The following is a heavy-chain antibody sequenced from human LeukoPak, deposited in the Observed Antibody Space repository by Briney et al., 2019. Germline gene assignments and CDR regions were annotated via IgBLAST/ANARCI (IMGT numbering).Heavy chain of an antibody. V-gene: IGHV3-15*01. CDR2: IRSETDGATT. CDR1: GFSLCYAW. D-gene: IGHD3-10*01. J-gene: IGHJ4*02. CDR3: TTDLNQRLKWFGNPLDH. Sequence: GTLRLSRVASGFSLCYAWMSCVRQAPGKGLQWGGHIRSETDGATTDYAAAVQGRFTISRDDSKKMLYLEMNSLKTEDTAVYYCTTDLNQRLKWFGNPLDHWGQGTPVTVSS.